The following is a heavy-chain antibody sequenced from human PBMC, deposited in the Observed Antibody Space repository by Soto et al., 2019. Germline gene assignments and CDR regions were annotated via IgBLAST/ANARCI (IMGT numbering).Heavy chain of an antibody. D-gene: IGHD6-13*01. CDR1: GVTFSNYA. V-gene: IGHV3-30-3*01. Sequence: GGALRLACAASGVTFSNYAMHWVRQAPGKGLDWVAAISFDGNDQYYADSVKGRFTVSRDNSRNTLFLQMNSLRGDDTAVYYCARVLLPGAAPWQEYFQFRGQGTLVTVSS. J-gene: IGHJ1*01. CDR3: ARVLLPGAAPWQEYFQF. CDR2: ISFDGNDQ.